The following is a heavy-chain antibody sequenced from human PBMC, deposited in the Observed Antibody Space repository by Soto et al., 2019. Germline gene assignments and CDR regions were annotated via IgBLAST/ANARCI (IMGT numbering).Heavy chain of an antibody. J-gene: IGHJ4*02. CDR1: ESPLSNVY. V-gene: IGHV3-15*01. D-gene: IGHD2-21*01. CDR2: VKREIDGATT. Sequence: GASLRLSCAPSESPLSNVYMSWFRQPPGKGLEWVGRVKREIDGATTDYAAPVKGRFRISRDDSKNTVYLQMNSLKTEDTAVYYCTTDPIRDYWGLGTLVTVAS. CDR3: TTDPIRDY.